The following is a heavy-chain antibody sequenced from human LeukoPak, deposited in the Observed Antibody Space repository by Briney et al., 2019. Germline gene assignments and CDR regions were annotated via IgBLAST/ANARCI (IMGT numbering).Heavy chain of an antibody. CDR3: AKGSYADDFDI. V-gene: IGHV3-23*01. J-gene: IGHJ3*02. D-gene: IGHD1-26*01. CDR1: GFTFSSYA. CDR2: ISVSGGGT. Sequence: PVGSLRLSCAASGFTFSSYAMSGVRQAPGKGLEWVSAISVSGGGTYYADSLKVGFTISRDNSKHTLYPPTNSLRAEDTAVSSCAKGSYADDFDIWGQGTMVTVSS.